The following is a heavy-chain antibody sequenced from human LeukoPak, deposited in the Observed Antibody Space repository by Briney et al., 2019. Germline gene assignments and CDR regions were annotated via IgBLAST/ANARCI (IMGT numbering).Heavy chain of an antibody. V-gene: IGHV3-23*01. Sequence: GGSLRLSCAASGFTFSSYAMSWVRQAPGKGLEWVSAISGSGGSTYYADSVKGRFTISRDNSKNTLYLQMNSLRAEDTAVYYCTRSYYDYVWGSPPFDYWGQGTLVTVSS. J-gene: IGHJ4*02. D-gene: IGHD3-16*01. CDR2: ISGSGGST. CDR3: TRSYYDYVWGSPPFDY. CDR1: GFTFSSYA.